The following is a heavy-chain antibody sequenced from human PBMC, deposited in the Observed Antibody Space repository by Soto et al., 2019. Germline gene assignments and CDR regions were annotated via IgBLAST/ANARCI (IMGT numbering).Heavy chain of an antibody. D-gene: IGHD6-19*01. CDR1: CWSISFSY. CDR2: VYYTGST. Sequence: PSETLCLTFSVACWSISFSYLSCIRQSPGKGLEWLGYVYYTGSTNYSPSLRSRVSISVDTSKNEFSLRLSSVTAADTAVYFCARSVAVPGAHIDYWGQGTQVTVSS. V-gene: IGHV4-59*01. CDR3: ARSVAVPGAHIDY. J-gene: IGHJ4*02.